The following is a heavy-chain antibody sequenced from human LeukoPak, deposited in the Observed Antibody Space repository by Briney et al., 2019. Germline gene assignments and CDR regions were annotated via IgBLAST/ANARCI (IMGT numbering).Heavy chain of an antibody. CDR1: GYTFTGYY. J-gene: IGHJ4*02. CDR2: INPSGGSA. D-gene: IGHD3-22*01. Sequence: ASVRVSCKASGYTFTGYYMHWVRQAPGQGLEWMGIINPSGGSAIYAQNFQGRVTMTRDTSTSTFYMELSSLRSEDTAVYFCARDVASSGYYWDWGQGTLVTVSS. V-gene: IGHV1-46*01. CDR3: ARDVASSGYYWD.